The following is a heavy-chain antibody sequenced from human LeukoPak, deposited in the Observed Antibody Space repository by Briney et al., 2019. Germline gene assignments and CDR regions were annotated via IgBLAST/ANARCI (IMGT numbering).Heavy chain of an antibody. Sequence: PSETLSLTCTVSGGSISSYYWSWIRQPPGKGLEWIGYIYYSGSTNYNPSLKSRVTISVDTSKNQFSLKLSSVTAADTAVYYCARIDRIAAASRRWFDPWGQGTLVTVSS. J-gene: IGHJ5*02. V-gene: IGHV4-59*08. CDR3: ARIDRIAAASRRWFDP. CDR2: IYYSGST. D-gene: IGHD6-13*01. CDR1: GGSISSYY.